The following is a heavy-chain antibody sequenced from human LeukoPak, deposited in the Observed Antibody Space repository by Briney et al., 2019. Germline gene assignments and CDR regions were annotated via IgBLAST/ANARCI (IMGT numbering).Heavy chain of an antibody. V-gene: IGHV1-69*04. J-gene: IGHJ4*02. CDR1: GGTFSSDA. Sequence: SVKVSCKASGGTFSSDAISWVRQAPGQGLEWMGRIIPILGIANYAQKFQGRVTITADKSTSTAYMELSSLRSEDTAVYYCARDFQSGSYYTTPWGYWGQGTLVTVSS. CDR2: IIPILGIA. D-gene: IGHD1-26*01. CDR3: ARDFQSGSYYTTPWGY.